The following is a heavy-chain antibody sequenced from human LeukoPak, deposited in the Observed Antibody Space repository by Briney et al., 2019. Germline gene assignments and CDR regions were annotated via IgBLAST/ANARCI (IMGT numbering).Heavy chain of an antibody. V-gene: IGHV4-39*01. CDR2: FYYSGST. CDR3: ASGDIVVVSAAQSFDY. D-gene: IGHD2-2*01. Sequence: SETLSLACTVSGGSISSNIYYWGWIRQPPGKGLEWIGSFYYSGSTYYNPSLKSRVTISVDTSKSQFSLKLNSVTAADTAVYYCASGDIVVVSAAQSFDYWGQGTLVTVSS. J-gene: IGHJ4*02. CDR1: GGSISSNIYY.